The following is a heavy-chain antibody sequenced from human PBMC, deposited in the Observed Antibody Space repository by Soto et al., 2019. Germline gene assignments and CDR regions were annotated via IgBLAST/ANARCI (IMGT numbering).Heavy chain of an antibody. CDR2: IWYDGSNK. CDR3: ARDTARYGMYV. V-gene: IGHV3-33*01. CDR1: GFTFSSYG. J-gene: IGHJ6*02. Sequence: PGGSLRLSCAASGFTFSSYGMHWVRQAPGKGLEWVAVIWYDGSNKYYVDSVKGRFTISRDNSKNTLYLQMNSLRAEDTAVYYCARDTARYGMYVWGQGTTVTVSS.